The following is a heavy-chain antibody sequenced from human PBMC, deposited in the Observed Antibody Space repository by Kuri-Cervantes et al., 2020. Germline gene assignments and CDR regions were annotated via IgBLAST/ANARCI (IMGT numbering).Heavy chain of an antibody. CDR1: GFTFSSYG. D-gene: IGHD3-22*01. CDR3: ARDFDGSGYFSYCDY. V-gene: IGHV3-33*01. Sequence: LSLTCAASGFTFSSYGMHWVRQAPGKGLEWVAVIWYDGSNKYYADSVKGRFTISRDNLKNTLDLQMNSLRAEDTAVYYCARDFDGSGYFSYCDYWGQGTLVTVSS. CDR2: IWYDGSNK. J-gene: IGHJ4*02.